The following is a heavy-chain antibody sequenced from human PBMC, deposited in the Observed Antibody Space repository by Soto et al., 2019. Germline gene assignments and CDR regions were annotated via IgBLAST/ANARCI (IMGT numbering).Heavy chain of an antibody. CDR1: GFTFSSYS. D-gene: IGHD4-17*01. V-gene: IGHV3-21*01. CDR2: ISSSSSYI. J-gene: IGHJ6*02. Sequence: PGGSLRLSCAASGFTFSSYSMNWVRQAPGKGLEWVSSISSSSSYIYYADSVKGRFTISRDNAKNSLYLQMNSLRAEDTAVYYCARPRMDDYGYYYYGMDVWGQGTTVTVSS. CDR3: ARPRMDDYGYYYYGMDV.